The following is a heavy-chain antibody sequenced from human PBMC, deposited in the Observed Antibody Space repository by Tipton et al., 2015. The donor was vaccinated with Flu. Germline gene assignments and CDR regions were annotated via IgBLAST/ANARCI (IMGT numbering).Heavy chain of an antibody. CDR2: IYYSGST. J-gene: IGHJ4*02. D-gene: IGHD2-8*01. CDR3: ARLFTPLNG. Sequence: LRLSCTVSGGSISSSSYYWGWIRQPPGKGLEWIGSIYYSGSTYYNPSLKSRVTISVDTSKNQFSLKLSSVTAADTAVYYCARLFTPLNGWGQGTLVTVSS. CDR1: GGSISSSSYY. V-gene: IGHV4-39*01.